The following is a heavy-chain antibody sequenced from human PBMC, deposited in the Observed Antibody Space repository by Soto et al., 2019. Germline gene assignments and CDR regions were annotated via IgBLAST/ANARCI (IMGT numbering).Heavy chain of an antibody. CDR2: ISYDGSNK. D-gene: IGHD5-12*01. CDR3: AREGGYGSFDY. V-gene: IGHV3-30-3*01. Sequence: QVQLVESGGGVVQPGRSLRLSCAASGFTFSSYAMHWVRQAPGKGLEWVAVISYDGSNKYYAGSVKGRFTISRDNSKNTLYLQMNSLRAEDTAVYYCAREGGYGSFDYWGQGTLVTVSS. J-gene: IGHJ4*02. CDR1: GFTFSSYA.